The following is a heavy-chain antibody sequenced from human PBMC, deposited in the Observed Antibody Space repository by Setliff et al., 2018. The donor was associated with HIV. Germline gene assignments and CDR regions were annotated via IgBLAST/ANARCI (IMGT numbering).Heavy chain of an antibody. Sequence: GESLKISCAASGFTFSDSAIHWVRQAPGKGLEWLGRIRTKTDGGTADYAAPVKGRFTISRDDSQNTLYLQMNSLKTEDTAVYYCITDRLPGGGTYYTGFLGYWGLGTLVTVS. D-gene: IGHD1-26*01. CDR1: GFTFSDSA. V-gene: IGHV3-15*01. CDR2: IRTKTDGGTA. J-gene: IGHJ4*02. CDR3: ITDRLPGGGTYYTGFLGY.